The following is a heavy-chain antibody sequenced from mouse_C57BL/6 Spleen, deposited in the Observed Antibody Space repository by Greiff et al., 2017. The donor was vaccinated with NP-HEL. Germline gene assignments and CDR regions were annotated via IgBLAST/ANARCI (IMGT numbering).Heavy chain of an antibody. CDR2: INPNNGGT. Sequence: EVQLQQSGPELVKPGASVKIPCKASGYTFTDYNMDWVKQSHGKSLEWIGDINPNNGGTIYNQKFKGKATLTVDKSSSTAYMELRSLTSEDTAVYYCAKGAYGSSYGGWYFDVWGTRTTVTVSS. CDR1: GYTFTDYN. CDR3: AKGAYGSSYGGWYFDV. D-gene: IGHD1-1*01. V-gene: IGHV1-18*01. J-gene: IGHJ1*03.